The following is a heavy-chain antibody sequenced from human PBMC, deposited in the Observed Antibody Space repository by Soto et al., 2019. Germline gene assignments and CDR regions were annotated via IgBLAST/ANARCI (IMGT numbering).Heavy chain of an antibody. D-gene: IGHD3-16*02. CDR3: ARGKLSDYVWGSYRYHFDY. Sequence: PSETQSLTCAVYGGSCSGYYWSWIRQPPGKWLEWIGEINHSGSTNYNPSLKSRVTISVDTSKNQFSLKLSSVTAADTAVYYCARGKLSDYVWGSYRYHFDYWGQGTVVTVSS. V-gene: IGHV4-34*01. J-gene: IGHJ4*02. CDR2: INHSGST. CDR1: GGSCSGYY.